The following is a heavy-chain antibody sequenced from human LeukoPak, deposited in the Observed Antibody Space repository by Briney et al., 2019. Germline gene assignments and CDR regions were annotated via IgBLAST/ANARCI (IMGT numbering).Heavy chain of an antibody. J-gene: IGHJ4*02. CDR1: GGTFSSYA. CDR3: ARESQRQVDTAMIFFDY. Sequence: SVKVSCKASGGTFSSYAISWVRQAPGQGLEWMGRIIPILGIANYAQKFQGRVTITADKSTSTAYMELSSLRSEDTAVYYCARESQRQVDTAMIFFDYWGQGTLVTVSS. CDR2: IIPILGIA. V-gene: IGHV1-69*04. D-gene: IGHD5-18*01.